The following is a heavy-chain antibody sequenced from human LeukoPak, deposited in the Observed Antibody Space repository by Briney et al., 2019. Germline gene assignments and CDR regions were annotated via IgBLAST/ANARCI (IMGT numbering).Heavy chain of an antibody. CDR1: GFTFSGYW. Sequence: GGSLRLSCEASGFTFSGYWMSWVRQAPGRGLEGVADINEDGTTIYYVNSVKGRFTISRDNAKNSLSLQLNTLRAGDTAVYYCARWSYVSGTWFLDYWGQGTLVTVSS. CDR3: ARWSYVSGTWFLDY. D-gene: IGHD3-10*01. CDR2: INEDGTTI. J-gene: IGHJ4*02. V-gene: IGHV3-7*05.